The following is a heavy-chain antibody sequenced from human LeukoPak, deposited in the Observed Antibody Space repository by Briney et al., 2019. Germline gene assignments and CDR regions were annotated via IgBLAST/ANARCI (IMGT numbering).Heavy chain of an antibody. CDR1: GFTFSSYA. J-gene: IGHJ4*02. V-gene: IGHV3-23*01. D-gene: IGHD1-26*01. Sequence: GGSLILSCAASGFTFSSYAMSWVRQAPGKGLEWVSTISGSGGGTYYADSVKGRFTISRDDSKNTLYLQMNSLRAEDTAVYYCAKDLGRYRNNYFDYWGQGTLVTVSS. CDR2: ISGSGGGT. CDR3: AKDLGRYRNNYFDY.